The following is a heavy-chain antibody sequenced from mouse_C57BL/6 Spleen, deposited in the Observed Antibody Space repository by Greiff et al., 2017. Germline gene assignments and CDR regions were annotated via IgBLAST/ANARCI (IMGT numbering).Heavy chain of an antibody. V-gene: IGHV1-15*01. J-gene: IGHJ2*01. CDR2: IDAETGGT. CDR3: TGGTLFDY. Sequence: QVQLLQSGAELVRPGASVTLSCKASGYTFTDYEMHWVKQTPVHGLEWIGAIDAETGGTAYTQKFKGKARLTADKSSSTAYMELRSLTSDDSSVYYYTGGTLFDYWGQGTTLTVSS. CDR1: GYTFTDYE. D-gene: IGHD4-1*01.